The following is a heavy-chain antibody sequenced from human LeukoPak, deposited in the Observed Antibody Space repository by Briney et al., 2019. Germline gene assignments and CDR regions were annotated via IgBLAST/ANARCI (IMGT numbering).Heavy chain of an antibody. J-gene: IGHJ4*02. CDR3: ARGDPRQGYSSSWYYFDY. V-gene: IGHV4-30-2*05. D-gene: IGHD6-13*01. CDR1: GGSISSGGYS. Sequence: SETLSLTCAVSGGSISSGGYSWSWIRQPPGKGLEWIGYIYHSGSTYYNPSLKSRVTISVDTSKNQFSLKLSSVTAADTAVYYCARGDPRQGYSSSWYYFDYWGQGTLVTVSS. CDR2: IYHSGST.